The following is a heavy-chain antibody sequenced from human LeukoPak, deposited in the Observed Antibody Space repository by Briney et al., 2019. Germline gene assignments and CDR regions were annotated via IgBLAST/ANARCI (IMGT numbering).Heavy chain of an antibody. J-gene: IGHJ4*02. Sequence: SETLSLTCTVSGYSISSGYYWGWIRQPPGKGLEWIGSIYHSGSTYYNPSLKSRVTISVDTSKNQFSLRLSSVTAADTAVYYCAKVGEAYTVTRSEGIRRQYYFDYWGQGTLVTVSS. CDR3: AKVGEAYTVTRSEGIRRQYYFDY. V-gene: IGHV4-38-2*02. D-gene: IGHD4-17*01. CDR1: GYSISSGYY. CDR2: IYHSGST.